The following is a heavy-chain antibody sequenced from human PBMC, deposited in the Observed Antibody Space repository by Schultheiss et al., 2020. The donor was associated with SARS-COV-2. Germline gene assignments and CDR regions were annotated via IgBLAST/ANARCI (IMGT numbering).Heavy chain of an antibody. CDR1: GFTFSSYG. Sequence: GGSLRLSCAASGFTFSSYGMHWVRQAPGKGLEWVANIKQDGSEKYYVDSVKGRFTISRDNAKNSLYLQMNSVRAEDTALYYCAREEYYYGMDVWGQGTTVTVSS. J-gene: IGHJ6*02. CDR2: IKQDGSEK. V-gene: IGHV3-7*01. CDR3: AREEYYYGMDV.